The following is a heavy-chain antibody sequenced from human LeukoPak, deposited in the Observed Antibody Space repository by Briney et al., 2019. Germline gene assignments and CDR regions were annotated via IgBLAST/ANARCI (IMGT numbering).Heavy chain of an antibody. J-gene: IGHJ6*03. Sequence: ASETLSLTCTVSGGSISSYYWSWIRQPPGKGLEWIGEINHSGSTNYNPSLKSRVTISVDTSKNQFSLKLSSVTAADTAVYYCARRGSRSYYVYYYYMDVWGKGTTVTISS. D-gene: IGHD1-26*01. CDR1: GGSISSYY. CDR2: INHSGST. V-gene: IGHV4-34*01. CDR3: ARRGSRSYYVYYYYMDV.